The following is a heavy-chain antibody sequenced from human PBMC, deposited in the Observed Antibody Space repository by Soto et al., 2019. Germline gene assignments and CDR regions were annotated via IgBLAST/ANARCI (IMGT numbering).Heavy chain of an antibody. Sequence: QVQLQESGPGLVKPSWTLSLTCAVSGDSISNSRWWTWVRQPPGKGLEWIGDIFHSGDTNYNTSLKSRVFISVDKSQNQFSLKVSSVTAADTAVYYCAYSTGWERHEVWGQGTWVTVSS. J-gene: IGHJ3*01. CDR1: GDSISNSRW. V-gene: IGHV4-4*02. D-gene: IGHD6-19*01. CDR3: AYSTGWERHEV. CDR2: IFHSGDT.